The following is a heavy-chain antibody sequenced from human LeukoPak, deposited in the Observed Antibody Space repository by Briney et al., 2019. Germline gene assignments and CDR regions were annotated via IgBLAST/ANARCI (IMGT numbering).Heavy chain of an antibody. Sequence: GGSLRLSCAASGFTFDDYAMHWVRQAPGKGLEWVSGISWNGGNIGYADSVKGRFIISRDNARNSLYLQMNSLRAEDMALYYCAKGGIAVAGTWFDPWGQGTLVTVSS. D-gene: IGHD6-19*01. V-gene: IGHV3-9*03. CDR3: AKGGIAVAGTWFDP. CDR1: GFTFDDYA. J-gene: IGHJ5*02. CDR2: ISWNGGNI.